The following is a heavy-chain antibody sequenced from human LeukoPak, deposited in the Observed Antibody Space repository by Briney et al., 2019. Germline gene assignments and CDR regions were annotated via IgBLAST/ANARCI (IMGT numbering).Heavy chain of an antibody. V-gene: IGHV1-2*02. CDR2: INPNSGDT. CDR1: GYTFTDYY. Sequence: APVKVSCKASGYTFTDYYINWVRQAPGQGLEWMGWINPNSGDTNYAQKFQDRVTMTRDTSISTAYIELNLLRSDDTAVYYCARGDYYGSPKVVAAWGQGTLVTVSS. CDR3: ARGDYYGSPKVVAA. D-gene: IGHD3-10*01. J-gene: IGHJ5*02.